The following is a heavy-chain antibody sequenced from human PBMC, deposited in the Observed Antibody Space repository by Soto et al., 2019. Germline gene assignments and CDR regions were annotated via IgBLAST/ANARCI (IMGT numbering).Heavy chain of an antibody. V-gene: IGHV4-59*08. CDR3: ARQSRSGHSPYYFYGVDV. CDR1: GGSISSDY. D-gene: IGHD3-10*01. Sequence: QVQLQESGPGLVKPSETLSLTCSVSGGSISSDYWSWIRQPPGKGLEWIGYIYYNGSTNYHPSLKSRVSMSRDTSKNQFSLKVSSVTAADTAVYYCARQSRSGHSPYYFYGVDVWGQGTTVTVSS. J-gene: IGHJ6*02. CDR2: IYYNGST.